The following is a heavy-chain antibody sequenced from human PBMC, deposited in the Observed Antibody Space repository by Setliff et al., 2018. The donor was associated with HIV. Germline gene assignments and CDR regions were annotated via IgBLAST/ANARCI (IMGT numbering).Heavy chain of an antibody. CDR3: TRRRRAPGIEDLEAY. D-gene: IGHD1-26*01. CDR1: GHSFTNYW. J-gene: IGHJ4*02. CDR2: IHPGDFVT. Sequence: PGESLKISCQASGHSFTNYWIGWVRQMPGKGLEWIGVIHPGDFVTRYGPSFQGQVFISADRSITTAYLQWDSLKASDTAMYYCTRRRRAPGIEDLEAYWGQGTLVTVSS. V-gene: IGHV5-51*01.